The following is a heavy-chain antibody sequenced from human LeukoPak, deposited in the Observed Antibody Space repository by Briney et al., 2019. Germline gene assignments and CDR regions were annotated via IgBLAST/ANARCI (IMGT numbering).Heavy chain of an antibody. CDR1: GFTFSSYS. D-gene: IGHD6-13*01. CDR2: ISSSSSYI. V-gene: IGHV3-21*01. Sequence: GGSLRLSCAASGFTFSSYSMNWVRQAPGKGLEWVSSISSSSSYIYYADSVKGRFTISRDNAKNSLYLQMNSLRAEDTAVYYCASQPHSSLGNWFDPWGQGTLVTVSS. J-gene: IGHJ5*02. CDR3: ASQPHSSLGNWFDP.